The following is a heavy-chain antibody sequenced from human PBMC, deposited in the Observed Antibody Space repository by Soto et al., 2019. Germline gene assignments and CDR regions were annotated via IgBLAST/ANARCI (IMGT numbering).Heavy chain of an antibody. CDR3: TTVPYYDFWSGYDMDY. J-gene: IGHJ4*02. CDR1: GFSFINAW. V-gene: IGHV3-15*01. Sequence: GGSLRLSCAASGFSFINAWMSWVRLTPGKGLEWVGRIKNKTDGWTADSPAPVRDRFTNSREDSRSMLYLQMNSLKTEVTALYYCTTVPYYDFWSGYDMDYWGQGTMVTVSS. D-gene: IGHD3-3*01. CDR2: IKNKTDGWTA.